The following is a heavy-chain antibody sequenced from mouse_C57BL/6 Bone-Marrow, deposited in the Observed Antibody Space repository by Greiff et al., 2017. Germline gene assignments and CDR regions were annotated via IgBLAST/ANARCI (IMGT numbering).Heavy chain of an antibody. CDR1: GYTFTDYY. CDR3: ARRGGAY. CDR2: INPNNGGT. V-gene: IGHV1-26*01. D-gene: IGHD3-1*01. Sequence: EVQLQQSGPELVKPGASVKISCKASGYTFTDYYMNWVKQSHGKSLEWIGDINPNNGGTSYNQKFKGKATLTVDKSSSTAYMELRSLTSGDSAVYYCARRGGAYWGQGTTLTVSS. J-gene: IGHJ2*01.